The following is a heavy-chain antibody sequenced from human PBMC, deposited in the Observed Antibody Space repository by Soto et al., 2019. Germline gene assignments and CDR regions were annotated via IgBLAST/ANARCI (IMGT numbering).Heavy chain of an antibody. D-gene: IGHD3-16*01. CDR1: GFTFSRYW. CDR3: VRGAEGADYHDC. CDR2: IKGDGSST. V-gene: IGHV3-74*01. J-gene: IGHJ4*02. Sequence: EVQLVESGGGLVQPGGSLRLSCAASGFTFSRYWMHWVRQAPGKGLVWVSRIKGDGSSTAYADSVKGRFTISRDNAENTVYLQMNSLRGEDTAVYYCVRGAEGADYHDCWGQGTLVTVSS.